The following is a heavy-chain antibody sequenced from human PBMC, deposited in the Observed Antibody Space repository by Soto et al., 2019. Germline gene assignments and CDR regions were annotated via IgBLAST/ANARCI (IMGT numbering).Heavy chain of an antibody. D-gene: IGHD1-1*01. CDR1: GYAFTTYG. Sequence: QVHLVQSGAEVKKPGASVKVSCQGSGYAFTTYGITWVRQAPGQGLEWMGWISADNGNTNYAQKLQGRVTVTRDTSTSTAYMELRSVRYDDTAVYDCARGRYGDYWGQGALVTVSS. CDR2: ISADNGNT. V-gene: IGHV1-18*01. CDR3: ARGRYGDY. J-gene: IGHJ4*02.